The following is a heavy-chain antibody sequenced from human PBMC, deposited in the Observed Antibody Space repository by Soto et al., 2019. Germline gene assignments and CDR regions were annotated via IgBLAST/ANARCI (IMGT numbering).Heavy chain of an antibody. CDR3: ARREGRYFDWSRAFDI. Sequence: GGSLRLSCAASGFTFSSYGMHWVRQAPGKGLEWVAVISYDGSNKYYADSVKGRFTISRDNSKNTLYLQMNSLRAEDTAVYYCARREGRYFDWSRAFDIWGQGTMVTVSS. CDR1: GFTFSSYG. CDR2: ISYDGSNK. J-gene: IGHJ3*02. V-gene: IGHV3-30*03. D-gene: IGHD3-9*01.